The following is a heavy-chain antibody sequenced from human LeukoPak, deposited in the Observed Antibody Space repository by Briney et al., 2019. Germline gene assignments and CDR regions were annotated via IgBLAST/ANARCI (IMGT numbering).Heavy chain of an antibody. D-gene: IGHD5-18*01. CDR3: ARGGYSYGYMGYSDY. J-gene: IGHJ4*02. CDR1: GYPFTRYG. Sequence: ASVKVSCKASGYPFTRYGISWVRQAPGQGLEWMGWISAYTGSTNYAQRLQGRVTMTTDTSTSTAYMELRSLRSDDTAVYYCARGGYSYGYMGYSDYWGQGTLVTVSS. CDR2: ISAYTGST. V-gene: IGHV1-18*01.